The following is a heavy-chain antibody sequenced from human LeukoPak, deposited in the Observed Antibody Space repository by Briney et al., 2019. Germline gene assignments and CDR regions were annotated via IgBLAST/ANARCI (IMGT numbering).Heavy chain of an antibody. V-gene: IGHV3-30*02. Sequence: PGGSLRLSCAASGFTFSSYGMHWVRQAPGKGLEWVAFIRYDGSNKYYADSVKGRFTISRDNSKNTLYLQMNSLRAEDTAVYYCARGCGDSRCYIVQHWGQGTLVTVSS. CDR1: GFTFSSYG. J-gene: IGHJ1*01. D-gene: IGHD2-2*02. CDR2: IRYDGSNK. CDR3: ARGCGDSRCYIVQH.